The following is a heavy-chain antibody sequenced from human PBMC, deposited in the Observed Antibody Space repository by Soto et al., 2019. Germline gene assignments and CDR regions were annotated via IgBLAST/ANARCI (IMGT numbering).Heavy chain of an antibody. CDR1: GFTFSSYA. D-gene: IGHD6-13*01. CDR2: ISGSGGST. CDR3: ARAGYSSSWNWFDP. J-gene: IGHJ5*02. Sequence: PVGSLRLSCAASGFTFSSYAMSWVRQAPGKGLEWVSAISGSGGSTYYADSVKGRFTISRDNSKNTLYLQMNSLRAEDTAVYYCARAGYSSSWNWFDPWGQGTQVTVSS. V-gene: IGHV3-23*01.